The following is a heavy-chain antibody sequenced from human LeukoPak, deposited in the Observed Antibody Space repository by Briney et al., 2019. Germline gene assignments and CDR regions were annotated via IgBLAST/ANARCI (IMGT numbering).Heavy chain of an antibody. CDR1: GFTVSSNY. CDR2: IYSGGST. J-gene: IGHJ4*02. CDR3: AKDFYYYDSSGYNV. D-gene: IGHD3-22*01. V-gene: IGHV3-53*01. Sequence: PGGSLRLSCAASGFTVSSNYMSWVRQAPGKGLEWVSVIYSGGSTYYADSVKGRFTISRDNSKNTLYLQMNSLRAEGTAVYYCAKDFYYYDSSGYNVWGQGTLVTVSS.